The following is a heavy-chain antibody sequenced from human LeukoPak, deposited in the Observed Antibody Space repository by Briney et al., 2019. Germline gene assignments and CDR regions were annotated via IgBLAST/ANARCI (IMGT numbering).Heavy chain of an antibody. J-gene: IGHJ4*02. Sequence: GGSLRLSCAASGFTFSSYGMHWVRQAPGNGLEWVAVIWYDGSNKYYADSVKGRFTISRDNSKNTLYLQMNSLRAEDTAVYYCARSYYDSSGSFDYWGQGTLVTVSS. CDR3: ARSYYDSSGSFDY. CDR2: IWYDGSNK. V-gene: IGHV3-33*01. CDR1: GFTFSSYG. D-gene: IGHD3-22*01.